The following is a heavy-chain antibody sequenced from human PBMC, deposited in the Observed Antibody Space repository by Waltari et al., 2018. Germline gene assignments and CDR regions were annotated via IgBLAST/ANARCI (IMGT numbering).Heavy chain of an antibody. CDR2: IYTSGST. Sequence: QVQLQESGPGLVKPSETLSLTCSVSGGSISSGSYYWTWIRQPAGKGLEWIGRIYTSGSTNYNPTLRSRLTISVDTSNNQFSLKLSSVTAADTAVDYCARDPPQLADAFDIWGQGTMVTVSS. V-gene: IGHV4-61*02. CDR1: GGSISSGSYY. J-gene: IGHJ3*02. D-gene: IGHD3-10*01. CDR3: ARDPPQLADAFDI.